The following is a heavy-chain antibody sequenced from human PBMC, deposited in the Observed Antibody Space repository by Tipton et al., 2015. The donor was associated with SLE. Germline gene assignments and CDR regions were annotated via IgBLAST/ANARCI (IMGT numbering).Heavy chain of an antibody. CDR1: GFTLSSYA. D-gene: IGHD6-13*01. J-gene: IGHJ3*02. CDR2: IYSGGSST. CDR3: ASTGYSSSWYPFGAFDI. Sequence: SLRLSCAASGFTLSSYATNWVRQAPGKGLEWVSVIYSGGSSTYYADSVKGRFTISRHNSKNTLYLQMNSLRAEDTAVYYCASTGYSSSWYPFGAFDIWGQGTMVTVSS. V-gene: IGHV3-23*03.